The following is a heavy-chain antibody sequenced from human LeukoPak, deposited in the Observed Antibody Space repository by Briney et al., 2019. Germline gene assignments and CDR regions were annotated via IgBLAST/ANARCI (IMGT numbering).Heavy chain of an antibody. V-gene: IGHV4-59*01. CDR3: ARGRSYYYYDSSTNWFDP. CDR2: IYYSGST. D-gene: IGHD3-22*01. CDR1: GGSISSYY. Sequence: NPSETLSLTCTVSGGSISSYYWSWIRQPPGKGLEWIGYIYYSGSTNYNPSLKSRVTVSVDTSKNQFSLKLSSVTAADTAVYYCARGRSYYYYDSSTNWFDPWGQGTLVTVSS. J-gene: IGHJ5*02.